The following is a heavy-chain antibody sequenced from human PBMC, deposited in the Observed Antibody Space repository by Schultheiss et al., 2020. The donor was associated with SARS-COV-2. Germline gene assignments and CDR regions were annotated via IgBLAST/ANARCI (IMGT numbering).Heavy chain of an antibody. V-gene: IGHV1-8*02. J-gene: IGHJ2*01. Sequence: ASVKVSCKASGYTFTGYYMHWVRQAPGQGLEWMGWMNPNSGNTGYAQKFQGRVTMTRNTSISTAYMELSSLRSEDTAVYYCARVPDFNFDLWGRGTLVTVSS. CDR3: ARVPDFNFDL. CDR1: GYTFTGYY. D-gene: IGHD3-3*01. CDR2: MNPNSGNT.